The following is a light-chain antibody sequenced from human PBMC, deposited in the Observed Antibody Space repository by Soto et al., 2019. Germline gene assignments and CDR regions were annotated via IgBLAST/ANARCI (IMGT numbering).Light chain of an antibody. V-gene: IGLV2-14*01. CDR1: SNDVGRYSY. J-gene: IGLJ1*01. Sequence: SALAQPASVSGSPGQSITISCTGSSNDVGRYSYVSWYQQHPGKTPKLIIYEVSLRPSGISDRFSASKSGNTASLTISGLQAEDEADYYCASYTSDTSRLFGTGTKVTVL. CDR2: EVS. CDR3: ASYTSDTSRL.